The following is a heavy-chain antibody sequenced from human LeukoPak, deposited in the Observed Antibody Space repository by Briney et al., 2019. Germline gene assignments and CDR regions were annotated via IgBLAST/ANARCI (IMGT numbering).Heavy chain of an antibody. Sequence: ASVKVSCKASGYTFTGYYMHWVRQAPGQGLEWMGWINPNSGGTNYAQKFQGRVTMTRDTSISTAYMELSRLRSDDTAVYYCARGEYNWNWLYGYYYYYMDVWGKGTTVTVSS. CDR3: ARGEYNWNWLYGYYYYYMDV. CDR1: GYTFTGYY. D-gene: IGHD1-7*01. J-gene: IGHJ6*03. CDR2: INPNSGGT. V-gene: IGHV1-2*02.